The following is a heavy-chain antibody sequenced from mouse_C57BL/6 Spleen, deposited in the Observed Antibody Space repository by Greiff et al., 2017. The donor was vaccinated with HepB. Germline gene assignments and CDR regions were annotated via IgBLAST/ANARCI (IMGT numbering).Heavy chain of an antibody. CDR2: IYPGDGDT. CDR3: ARKGYDYDEAMDY. Sequence: QVQLQQSGAELVKPGASVKISCKASGYAFSSYWMNWVKQRPGKGLEWIGQIYPGDGDTNYNGKFKGKATLTADKSSSTAYMQLSSLTSEDSAVYFGARKGYDYDEAMDYWGQGTSVTVSS. D-gene: IGHD2-4*01. V-gene: IGHV1-80*01. J-gene: IGHJ4*01. CDR1: GYAFSSYW.